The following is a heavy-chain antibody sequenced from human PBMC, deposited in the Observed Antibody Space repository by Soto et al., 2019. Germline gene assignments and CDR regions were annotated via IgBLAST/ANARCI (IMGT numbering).Heavy chain of an antibody. V-gene: IGHV3-48*01. Sequence: GGSLRLSCAASGFTFSTYTMNWVRQAPGKGLEWVSYISSSSSTIYYADSVKGRFTISRDNAKNSLYLQMNSLRAEDTAVYYCARGSARTFDIWGQGTMVTVSS. CDR3: ARGSARTFDI. J-gene: IGHJ3*02. CDR2: ISSSSSTI. CDR1: GFTFSTYT.